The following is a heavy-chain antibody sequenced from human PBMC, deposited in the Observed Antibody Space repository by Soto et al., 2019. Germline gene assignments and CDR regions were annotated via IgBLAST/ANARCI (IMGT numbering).Heavy chain of an antibody. V-gene: IGHV3-21*03. CDR3: ARYDSSGYYWPYYYYGMDV. Sequence: EVQLVESGGGLVKPGGSLRLSCAASGFTFSTYSMNWVRQAPGKGLEWVSSISSSSSYIYYADSVKGRFTISRDNAKNSLYLQLNTLSAEDTGVYYCARYDSSGYYWPYYYYGMDVWGQGTTVTVYS. CDR1: GFTFSTYS. J-gene: IGHJ6*02. D-gene: IGHD3-22*01. CDR2: ISSSSSYI.